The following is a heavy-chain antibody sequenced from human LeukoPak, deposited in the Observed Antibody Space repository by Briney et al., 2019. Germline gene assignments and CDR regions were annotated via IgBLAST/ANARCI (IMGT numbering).Heavy chain of an antibody. CDR3: ARGQPYSSGWTAY. CDR1: GFTFSSYA. Sequence: GSLRLSCAASGFTFSSYAVSWVRQAPGKGLEWVSAISGSGGSTYYADSVKGRFTISRDNSKNTLYLQMNSLRAEDTAVYYCARGQPYSSGWTAYWGQGTLVTVSS. V-gene: IGHV3-23*01. CDR2: ISGSGGST. J-gene: IGHJ4*02. D-gene: IGHD6-19*01.